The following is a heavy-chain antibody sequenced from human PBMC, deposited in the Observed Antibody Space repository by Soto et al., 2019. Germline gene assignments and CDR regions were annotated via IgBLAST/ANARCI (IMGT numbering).Heavy chain of an antibody. CDR3: ARDSSSDYYGSGSYDRLFDY. CDR2: ISAYNGNT. D-gene: IGHD3-10*01. J-gene: IGHJ4*02. CDR1: GYTFTSYG. V-gene: IGHV1-18*01. Sequence: QVQLVQSGAEVKKPGASVKVSCKASGYTFTSYGISWVRQAPGQGLEWMGWISAYNGNTNYAQKLQGRVTMTTDTSTSTAYMELRSLRSDDTAVYYCARDSSSDYYGSGSYDRLFDYRGRGTLVTVSS.